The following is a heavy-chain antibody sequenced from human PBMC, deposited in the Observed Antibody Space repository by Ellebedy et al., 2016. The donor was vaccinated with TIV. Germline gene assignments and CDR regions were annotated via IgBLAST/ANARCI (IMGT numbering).Heavy chain of an antibody. CDR1: GFTFSSYS. Sequence: GESLKISCAGSGFTFSSYSMNWVRQAPGKGLEWVSSISSSGSTIYYADSVKGRFTISRDNAKNSLYLQMNSLRAEDTAVYYCARGPHHYDILTGLDYWGQGTLVTVSS. D-gene: IGHD3-9*01. CDR3: ARGPHHYDILTGLDY. V-gene: IGHV3-21*04. J-gene: IGHJ4*02. CDR2: ISSSGSTI.